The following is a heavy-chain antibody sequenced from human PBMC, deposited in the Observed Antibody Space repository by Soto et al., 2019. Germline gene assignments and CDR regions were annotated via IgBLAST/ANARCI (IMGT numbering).Heavy chain of an antibody. D-gene: IGHD1-26*01. CDR3: PKDRVGATIHYGMDV. J-gene: IGHJ6*02. CDR1: GFTFSSYG. V-gene: IGHV3-30*18. Sequence: GGSLRLSCAASGFTFSSYGMHWVRQAPGKGLEWVAVISYDGSNKYYADSVKGRFTISRDTSKNTLYLQMNSLRAEDTAVYYCPKDRVGATIHYGMDVWGQGTTVTFFS. CDR2: ISYDGSNK.